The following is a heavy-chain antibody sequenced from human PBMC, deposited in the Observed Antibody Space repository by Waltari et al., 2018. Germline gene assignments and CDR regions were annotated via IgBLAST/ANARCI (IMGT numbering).Heavy chain of an antibody. CDR2: ISYDGRNN. Sequence: QVQLVESEGGVVQPGRSLRLSCAASGFTFSSYGMNWVRQAPGKGLECVAVISYDGRNNYDADSVKGRFTISRDNSKNTLYLQMNSLRAEDTAVYYCAKGNDYSVYGDFDYWGQGTLVTVSS. V-gene: IGHV3-30*18. CDR3: AKGNDYSVYGDFDY. CDR1: GFTFSSYG. J-gene: IGHJ4*02. D-gene: IGHD4-17*01.